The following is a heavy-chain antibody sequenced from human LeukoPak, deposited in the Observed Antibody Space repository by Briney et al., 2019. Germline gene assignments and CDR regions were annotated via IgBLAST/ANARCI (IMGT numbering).Heavy chain of an antibody. CDR2: ISYDGSNK. CDR1: GFTFSSYA. Sequence: PGGSLRLSRAASGFTFSSYAMHWVRQAPGKGLEWVAVISYDGSNKYYADSVKGRFTISRDNSKNTLYLQMNSLRAEDTAVYYCARDRYSSGWYEGGFDYWGQGTLVTVSS. CDR3: ARDRYSSGWYEGGFDY. V-gene: IGHV3-30*01. D-gene: IGHD6-19*01. J-gene: IGHJ4*02.